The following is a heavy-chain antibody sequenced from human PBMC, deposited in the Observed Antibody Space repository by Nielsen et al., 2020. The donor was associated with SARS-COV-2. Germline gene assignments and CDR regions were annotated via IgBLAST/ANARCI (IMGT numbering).Heavy chain of an antibody. V-gene: IGHV3-30*18. D-gene: IGHD3-22*01. CDR2: ISSEGSNE. CDR1: GFTFSSYD. Sequence: GESLKISCAASGFTFSSYDMHWVRQAPGKGLEWVALISSEGSNEFYADSVKGRFTISRDNSKNTLSLQMNSLRADDTAVYYCAKDGGYYADSWGQGTLVTVSS. J-gene: IGHJ4*02. CDR3: AKDGGYYADS.